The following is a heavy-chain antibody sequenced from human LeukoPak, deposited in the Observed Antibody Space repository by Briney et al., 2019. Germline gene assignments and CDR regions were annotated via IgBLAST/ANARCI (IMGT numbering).Heavy chain of an antibody. D-gene: IGHD3-22*01. CDR2: IYSGGST. V-gene: IGHV3-53*01. CDR1: GFTVSSNY. J-gene: IGHJ4*02. Sequence: PGGSLRLSCAASGFTVSSNYMSWVRQAPGKGLEWVSVIYSGGSTYYADSVKGRFTISRDNSKNTLYLQMNSLRAEDTAVYYCAREGYYDSSGYYYWGQGTLVTVSS. CDR3: AREGYYDSSGYYY.